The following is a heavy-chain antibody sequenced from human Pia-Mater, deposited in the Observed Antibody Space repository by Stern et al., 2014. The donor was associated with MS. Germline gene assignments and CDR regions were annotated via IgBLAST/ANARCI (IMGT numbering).Heavy chain of an antibody. J-gene: IGHJ4*02. D-gene: IGHD6-19*01. V-gene: IGHV3-23*04. CDR2: ISGSDGST. CDR1: GFTFSSYA. CDR3: AKVYGSGPFDY. Sequence: VQLVESGGTLVQPGGSLRLSCAASGFTFSSYAMSWVRPAPGQGLEWVSVISGSDGSTFYADSVKGRFTISRDNSKNTLFLQMNSLRAEDTAVYYCAKVYGSGPFDYWGQGTLVTVSS.